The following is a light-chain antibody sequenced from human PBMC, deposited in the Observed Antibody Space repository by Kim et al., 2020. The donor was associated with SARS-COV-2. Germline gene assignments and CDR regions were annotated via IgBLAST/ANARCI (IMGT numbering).Light chain of an antibody. CDR1: QDISNY. J-gene: IGKJ2*01. V-gene: IGKV1-33*01. Sequence: DIQMTQSPSSLSASVGDRVTITCQASQDISNYLNWYQQKPGKAPKLLIYDASNLETGGPSRFSGSGSGTDFTFTISSLQPEDIATYYCQQYDNLPRVTFGQGTKLEI. CDR2: DAS. CDR3: QQYDNLPRVT.